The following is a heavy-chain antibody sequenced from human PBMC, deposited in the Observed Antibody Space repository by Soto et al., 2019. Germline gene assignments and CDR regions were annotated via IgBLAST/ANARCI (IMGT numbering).Heavy chain of an antibody. D-gene: IGHD3-3*01. CDR1: GFTFSSYW. CDR3: ARAGSYYDFWSGYYSHYYYYGMDV. J-gene: IGHJ6*02. CDR2: IKQDGSEK. Sequence: PGGSLRLSCAASGFTFSSYWMSWVRQAPGKGLEWVANIKQDGSEKYYVDSVKGRFTISRDNAKNSLYLQMNSLRAEDTAVYYCARAGSYYDFWSGYYSHYYYYGMDVWGQGTTVTV. V-gene: IGHV3-7*05.